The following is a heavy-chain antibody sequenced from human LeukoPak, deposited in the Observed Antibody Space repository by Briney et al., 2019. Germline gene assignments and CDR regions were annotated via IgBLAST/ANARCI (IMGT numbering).Heavy chain of an antibody. D-gene: IGHD6-19*01. J-gene: IGHJ3*02. Sequence: SETLSLTCAVYGGSFSGYYWSWIRQPPGKGLEWIGEISHSGSTNYNPSLKSRVTISVDTSKNQFSLKLSSVTAADTAVYYCARGRYSSGWYAGHDAFDIWGQGTMVTVSS. CDR3: ARGRYSSGWYAGHDAFDI. V-gene: IGHV4-34*01. CDR1: GGSFSGYY. CDR2: ISHSGST.